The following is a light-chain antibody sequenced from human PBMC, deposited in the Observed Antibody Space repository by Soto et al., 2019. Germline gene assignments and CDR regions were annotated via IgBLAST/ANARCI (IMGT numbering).Light chain of an antibody. Sequence: QSALTQPASVSGSPRQSITISCTGTSSDVGSSNFLSWYQHHPGKAPKLMIYDVSNRPSGVSNRFSGSKSGNTASLTISGLQAEDEADYYCSSYTSSNTVLFGGGTQLTVL. CDR1: SSDVGSSNF. V-gene: IGLV2-14*03. CDR2: DVS. CDR3: SSYTSSNTVL. J-gene: IGLJ2*01.